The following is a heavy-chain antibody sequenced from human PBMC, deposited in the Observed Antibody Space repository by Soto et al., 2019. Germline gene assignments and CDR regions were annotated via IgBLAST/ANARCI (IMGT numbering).Heavy chain of an antibody. J-gene: IGHJ4*02. CDR2: ISAYNGNT. CDR3: ARDRGIAVAGTPFDY. V-gene: IGHV1-18*01. Sequence: ASVKVSCKASGYTFTSYGISWVRQAPGQGLEWMGWISAYNGNTNYAQKLQGRVTMTTDTSTSTAYMELRSLRSDDTAVYYCARDRGIAVAGTPFDYWGQGTLVTVSS. D-gene: IGHD6-19*01. CDR1: GYTFTSYG.